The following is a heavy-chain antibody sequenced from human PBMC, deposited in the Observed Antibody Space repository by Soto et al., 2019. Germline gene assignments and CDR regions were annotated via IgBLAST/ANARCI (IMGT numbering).Heavy chain of an antibody. CDR1: GFTFSSYA. D-gene: IGHD6-13*01. Sequence: GGSLRLSCAASGFTFSSYAMSWVRQAPGKGLEWVSAISGSGGSTYYADSVKGRFTISRDNSKNTLYLLMNSLRAEYTAVYSCAKDPRGPAAEYYWGQGTLVTVSS. CDR3: AKDPRGPAAEYY. J-gene: IGHJ4*02. V-gene: IGHV3-23*01. CDR2: ISGSGGST.